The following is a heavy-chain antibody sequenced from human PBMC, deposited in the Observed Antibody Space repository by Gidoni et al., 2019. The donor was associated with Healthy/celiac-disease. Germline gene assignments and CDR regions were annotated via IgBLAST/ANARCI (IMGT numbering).Heavy chain of an antibody. CDR2: IDWDDDK. V-gene: IGHV2-70*15. Sequence: QVTLRESGPALVKPTQTLTLTCTFSGFSLSTSGMCVSWIRQPPGKALEWLARIDWDDDKYYSTSLKTRLTISKDTSKNQVVITMTKMDPVDTATYYCERIRIAVAGDAFDIWGQGTMVTVSS. CDR1: GFSLSTSGMC. D-gene: IGHD6-19*01. CDR3: ERIRIAVAGDAFDI. J-gene: IGHJ3*02.